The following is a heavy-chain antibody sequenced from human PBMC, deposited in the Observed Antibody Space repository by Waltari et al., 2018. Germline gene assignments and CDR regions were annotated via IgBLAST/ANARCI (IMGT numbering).Heavy chain of an antibody. V-gene: IGHV4-61*02. CDR2: IYTSGST. Sequence: QVQLQESGPGLVKPSQTLSLTCTVSGGSISSGSYYWSWIRQPAGKGLEWIGRIYTSGSTNYTPSLKSRVTISVDTSKNQFALKLSSVTAADTAVYYCARLQGGGYCSGGSCYEMDWFDPWGQGTLVTVSS. D-gene: IGHD2-15*01. CDR3: ARLQGGGYCSGGSCYEMDWFDP. J-gene: IGHJ5*02. CDR1: GGSISSGSYY.